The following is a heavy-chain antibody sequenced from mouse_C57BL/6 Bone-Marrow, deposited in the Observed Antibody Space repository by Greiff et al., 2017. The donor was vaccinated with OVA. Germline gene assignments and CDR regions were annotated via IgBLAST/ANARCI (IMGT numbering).Heavy chain of an antibody. D-gene: IGHD1-1*01. CDR3: ARSLVYYYEDVDY. CDR1: GYTFTDYY. Sequence: EVQRVESGPVLVKPGASVKMSCKASGYTFTDYYMNWVKQSHGKSLEWIGVINPYNGGTSYNEKFKGKATLTVDKSSSTAYMELNSLTSEDSAVYYCARSLVYYYEDVDYWGQGTTLTVSS. CDR2: INPYNGGT. V-gene: IGHV1-19*01. J-gene: IGHJ2*01.